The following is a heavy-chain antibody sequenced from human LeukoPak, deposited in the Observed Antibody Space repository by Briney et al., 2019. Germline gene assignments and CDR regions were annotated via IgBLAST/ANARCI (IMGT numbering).Heavy chain of an antibody. V-gene: IGHV4-59*01. CDR1: GGSISSYY. CDR3: ARDTTIGGLFVR. CDR2: IYYSGST. Sequence: SETLSLTCTVSGGSISSYYWSWIRQPPGKGLEWIGYIYYSGSTNYNPSLKSRVTISVDTSKNQFSLKLSSVTAADTAVYYCARDTTIGGLFVRWGRGTLVTVSS. J-gene: IGHJ2*01. D-gene: IGHD2/OR15-2a*01.